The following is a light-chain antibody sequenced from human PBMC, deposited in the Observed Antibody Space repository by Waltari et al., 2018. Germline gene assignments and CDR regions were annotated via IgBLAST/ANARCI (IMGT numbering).Light chain of an antibody. CDR3: SSQSSNDVVL. Sequence: QSALTQPASASGSPGQSVTISCAGTSNDVGVYNSVSWYQEHPRQAPRVIIYDVSDRPSGVSDRFSGSKSGNTASLTISGLQAEDEADYYCSSQSSNDVVLFGGGTKLTVL. V-gene: IGLV2-14*01. CDR1: SNDVGVYNS. CDR2: DVS. J-gene: IGLJ2*01.